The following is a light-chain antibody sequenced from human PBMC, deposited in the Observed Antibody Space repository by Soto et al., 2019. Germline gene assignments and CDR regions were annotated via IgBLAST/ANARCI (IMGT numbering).Light chain of an antibody. CDR3: QQYNNWPT. CDR1: QSVNSY. J-gene: IGKJ1*01. V-gene: IGKV3-15*01. CDR2: GAS. Sequence: EIVMTQSPATLSVSPGERATLSCRASQSVNSYLAWYQQKPGQAPRLHIYGASTRATGVPARYSGSGSGTEFTLSVSSLQSEDFAVYYCQQYNNWPTCGQGTKVEIK.